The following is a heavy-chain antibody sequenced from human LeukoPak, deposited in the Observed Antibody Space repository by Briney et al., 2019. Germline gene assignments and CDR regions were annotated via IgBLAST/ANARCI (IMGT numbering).Heavy chain of an antibody. CDR3: ARDLRIRFDY. D-gene: IGHD2/OR15-2a*01. CDR1: GITFSSYW. V-gene: IGHV3-7*03. J-gene: IGHJ4*02. Sequence: GGSLRLSCAASGITFSSYWMRWGRQAPGKGLEWVAKIKEDGSAQYYADSVEGRFTISRDNAKNSLYLQMNSLRAEDTAVYYCARDLRIRFDYWGQGTLVTVSS. CDR2: IKEDGSAQ.